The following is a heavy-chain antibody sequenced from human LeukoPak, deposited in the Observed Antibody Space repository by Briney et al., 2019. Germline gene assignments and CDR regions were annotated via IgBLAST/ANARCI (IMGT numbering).Heavy chain of an antibody. CDR3: ARGYCGGDCYYGMDV. Sequence: WASVKVSCKASGYTFTSYYMHWVRQAPGQGLEWMGIINPSGGSTSYALKFQGRVTMTRDTSTSTVYMELSSLRSEDTAVYYCARGYCGGDCYYGMDVWGQGTTVTVSS. CDR2: INPSGGST. J-gene: IGHJ6*02. CDR1: GYTFTSYY. D-gene: IGHD2-21*01. V-gene: IGHV1-46*01.